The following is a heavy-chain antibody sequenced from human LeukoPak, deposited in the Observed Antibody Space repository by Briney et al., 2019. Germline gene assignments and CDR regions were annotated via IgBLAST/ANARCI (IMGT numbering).Heavy chain of an antibody. CDR2: IRYDGSNK. CDR3: AKDVRSKIVVVPAAFDY. V-gene: IGHV3-30*02. Sequence: GGSLRLSCAASGFTFSSYGMHWVRQAPGKGLEWVAFIRYDGSNKYYADSVKGRFTISRDNSKNTLYLQMNSLRAEDTAVYYCAKDVRSKIVVVPAAFDYWGQGTLVTVSS. J-gene: IGHJ4*02. D-gene: IGHD2-2*01. CDR1: GFTFSSYG.